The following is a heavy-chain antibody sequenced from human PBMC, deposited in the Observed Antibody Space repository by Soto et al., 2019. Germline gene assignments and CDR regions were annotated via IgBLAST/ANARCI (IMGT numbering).Heavy chain of an antibody. CDR3: ARFNGDFEVF. J-gene: IGHJ4*02. D-gene: IGHD4-17*01. Sequence: EVQLVQSGTEVKKPGESLKISCKASGYSFSTYWIGWVRQVPGKGLEWMGIIFPGDSDTRYCPSFQGQVTISADKSISTAYLQWSSLKASDTAMYYCARFNGDFEVFWGQGTLVTVSS. V-gene: IGHV5-51*01. CDR1: GYSFSTYW. CDR2: IFPGDSDT.